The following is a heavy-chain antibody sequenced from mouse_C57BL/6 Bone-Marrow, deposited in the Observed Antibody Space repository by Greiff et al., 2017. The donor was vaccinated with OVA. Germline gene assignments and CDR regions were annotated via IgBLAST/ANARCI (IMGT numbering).Heavy chain of an antibody. J-gene: IGHJ1*03. CDR1: GFSLSTSGMG. CDR3: ARRALRHFSSSVYFEV. V-gene: IGHV8-12*01. D-gene: IGHD6-1*01. CDR2: IYWDDDK. Sequence: ESGPGILQSSQTLSLTCSFSGFSLSTSGMGVSWIRQPSGKGLEWLAHIYWDDDKRYNPSLKSRLTISKDTSRNQVFLKITSVDTADTATYYSARRALRHFSSSVYFEVWGTGTPVTVSP.